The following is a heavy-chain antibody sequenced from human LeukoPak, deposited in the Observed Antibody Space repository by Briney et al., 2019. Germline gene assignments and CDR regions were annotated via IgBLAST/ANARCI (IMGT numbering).Heavy chain of an antibody. J-gene: IGHJ6*02. CDR1: GYTFTSYG. D-gene: IGHD2-15*01. V-gene: IGHV1-18*01. CDR3: ARSDPRRYCSGGSCYYGMDV. Sequence: ASVKVSCKASGYTFTSYGISWVRQAPGQGLEWMGWISAYNGNTNYAQKLQGRVTMTTDTSTSTAYIELRSLRSDDTAVYYCARSDPRRYCSGGSCYYGMDVWGQGTTVTVSS. CDR2: ISAYNGNT.